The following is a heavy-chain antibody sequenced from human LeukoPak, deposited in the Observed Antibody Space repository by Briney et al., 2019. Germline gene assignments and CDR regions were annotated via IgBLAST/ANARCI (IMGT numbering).Heavy chain of an antibody. V-gene: IGHV4-59*01. J-gene: IGHJ3*02. D-gene: IGHD3-3*01. CDR1: GGSISSYY. Sequence: SETLSLTCSVSGGSISSYYWSCIRQPPGKGLKWFGYIYYSGSTNYNSSIKSRVTMSVDTYKNQFSLKLSSVTAADTAVYYCAGGSDLEWLSPLGAFDIWGQGTMVTVSS. CDR3: AGGSDLEWLSPLGAFDI. CDR2: IYYSGST.